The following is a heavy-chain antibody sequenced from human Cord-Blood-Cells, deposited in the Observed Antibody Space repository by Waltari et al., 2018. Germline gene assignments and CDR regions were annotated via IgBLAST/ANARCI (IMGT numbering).Heavy chain of an antibody. CDR2: IRSKANSYAT. Sequence: EVQLVESGGGLVQPGGSLKLPCAASGFTFSGSAMHWVRQASGKGLEWVGRIRSKANSYATAYAASVKGRFTISRDDSKNTAYLQMNSLKTEDTAVYYCTRHNRSGSYDYWGQGTLVTVSS. CDR3: TRHNRSGSYDY. CDR1: GFTFSGSA. D-gene: IGHD1-26*01. V-gene: IGHV3-73*02. J-gene: IGHJ4*02.